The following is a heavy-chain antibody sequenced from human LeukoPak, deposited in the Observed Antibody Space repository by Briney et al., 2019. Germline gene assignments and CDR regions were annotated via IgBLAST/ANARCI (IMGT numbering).Heavy chain of an antibody. CDR2: FCLGRDT. Sequence: SETLSLTCTVSGDSVTDDFFWGWVRQPPGKELEWIGSFCLGRDTYYRPSLKSRVTISVDTSKNQFSLNLNSVTAADTAVYYCARWASISREPGGFFDHWGQGTLVTVSS. CDR3: ARWASISREPGGFFDH. V-gene: IGHV4-38-2*02. J-gene: IGHJ4*02. CDR1: GDSVTDDFF. D-gene: IGHD1-14*01.